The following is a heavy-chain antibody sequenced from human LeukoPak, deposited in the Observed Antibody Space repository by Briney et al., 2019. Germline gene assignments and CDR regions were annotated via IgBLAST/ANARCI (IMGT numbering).Heavy chain of an antibody. CDR1: GVTSSDYY. V-gene: IGHV3-11*04. J-gene: IGHJ3*02. CDR2: ISSRDSTI. Sequence: GGALRLSCAASGVTSSDYYMSWIRHAPGKGLEWASNISSRDSTIYYADSVKGRFTISRDNAKNSLYLQMNSLRAEDTAVYYCARDRGSRAFDIWGQGTMVTVSS. D-gene: IGHD3-10*01. CDR3: ARDRGSRAFDI.